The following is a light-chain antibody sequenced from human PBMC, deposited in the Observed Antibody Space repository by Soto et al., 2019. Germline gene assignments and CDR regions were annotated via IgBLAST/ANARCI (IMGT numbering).Light chain of an antibody. J-gene: IGKJ1*01. Sequence: EIVMTQSPATLSVSPGERATLSCRASQSVSSTLAWYQQKPGQAPRLLIYGASTRATGIPARFSGSGSGTEFTLTISSLQSEDFAVYYCQQYIYWPWTFGQGTKVEIK. V-gene: IGKV3-15*01. CDR2: GAS. CDR3: QQYIYWPWT. CDR1: QSVSST.